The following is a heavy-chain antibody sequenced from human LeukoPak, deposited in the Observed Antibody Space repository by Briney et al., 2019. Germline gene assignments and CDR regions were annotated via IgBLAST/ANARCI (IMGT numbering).Heavy chain of an antibody. CDR2: ITSSSSYI. D-gene: IGHD5-12*01. CDR3: ARDGPPTWIPLDI. J-gene: IGHJ3*02. V-gene: IGHV3-21*01. CDR1: GFNFSSYS. Sequence: GGSLRLSCTVSGFNFSSYSMNWVRQAPGKGLEWVSSITSSSSYIYYGDSVKGRFTISRDNAKNSVYLQMNSLRAEDTAVYYCARDGPPTWIPLDIWGQGTMVTVSS.